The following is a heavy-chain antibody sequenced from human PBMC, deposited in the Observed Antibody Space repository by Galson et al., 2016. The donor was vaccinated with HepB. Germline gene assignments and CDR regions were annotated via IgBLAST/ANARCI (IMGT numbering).Heavy chain of an antibody. CDR1: GFSFSSYA. D-gene: IGHD4-23*01. CDR2: ITGNGGTT. V-gene: IGHV3-23*01. Sequence: SLRLSCAASGFSFSSYAMSWARQAPGKGLEWVSTITGNGGTTYYADSVKGRFTISRDNSKNTLYLQMNSLRAEDTAIYYCAKVGTTVLTPGKYRLEYFQLWGQGTLVTVSS. J-gene: IGHJ1*01. CDR3: AKVGTTVLTPGKYRLEYFQL.